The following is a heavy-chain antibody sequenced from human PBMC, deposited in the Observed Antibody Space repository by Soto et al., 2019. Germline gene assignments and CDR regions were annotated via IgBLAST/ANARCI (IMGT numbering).Heavy chain of an antibody. J-gene: IGHJ4*02. D-gene: IGHD5-18*01. Sequence: PGGSLRLSCAASGFTFSSYGMHWVRQAPGKGLEWVAVISYDGSNKYYADSVKGRFTISRDNSKNTLYLQMNSLRAEDTAVYYCAKDRMGYSYGVTFDYWGQGTLVTVSS. CDR1: GFTFSSYG. CDR3: AKDRMGYSYGVTFDY. CDR2: ISYDGSNK. V-gene: IGHV3-30*18.